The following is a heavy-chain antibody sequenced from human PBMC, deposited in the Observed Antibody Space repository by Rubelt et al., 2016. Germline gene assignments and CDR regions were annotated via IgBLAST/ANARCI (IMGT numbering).Heavy chain of an antibody. CDR1: GYTFTSYY. Sequence: QVQLVQSGAEVKKPGASVKVSCKASGYTFTSYYMHWVRQAPGQGLEWMGRINPNSGGTNYDQKFQGRRTRTRDTSISTSYMELSRMRSDDTAVYYCARGVGTAFDPWGQGNLVTVSS. CDR3: ARGVGTAFDP. J-gene: IGHJ5*02. CDR2: INPNSGGT. D-gene: IGHD1-1*01. V-gene: IGHV1-2*06.